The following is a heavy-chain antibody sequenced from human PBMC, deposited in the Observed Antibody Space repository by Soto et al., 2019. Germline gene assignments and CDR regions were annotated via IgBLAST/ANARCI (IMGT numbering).Heavy chain of an antibody. V-gene: IGHV4-30-4*01. Sequence: QVQLQESGPGLVKPSQTLSLTCTVSGGSISSGDYYWSWIRQPPGKGLEWIGYIYYSGSTYYNPSLKSRVTISVDTSKNQFSLKLSSVTAADTAVYYCARGSPQFITMVRGVIWDYWGQGTLVTVSS. D-gene: IGHD3-10*01. J-gene: IGHJ4*02. CDR1: GGSISSGDYY. CDR2: IYYSGST. CDR3: ARGSPQFITMVRGVIWDY.